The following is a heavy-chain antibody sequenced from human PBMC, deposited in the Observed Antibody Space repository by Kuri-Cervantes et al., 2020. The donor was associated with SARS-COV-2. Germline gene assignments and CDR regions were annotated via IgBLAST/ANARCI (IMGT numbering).Heavy chain of an antibody. Sequence: GSLRLSCTVSGGSISSYYWSWIRQPAGKGLEWIGRIYTSGSTNYNPSLKSRVTMSVDTSKNQFSLKLSSVTAADTAVYYCARAATRSMIFGVVIMPFDYWGQGTLVTVSS. CDR3: ARAATRSMIFGVVIMPFDY. CDR2: IYTSGST. V-gene: IGHV4-4*07. CDR1: GGSISSYY. D-gene: IGHD3/OR15-3a*01. J-gene: IGHJ4*02.